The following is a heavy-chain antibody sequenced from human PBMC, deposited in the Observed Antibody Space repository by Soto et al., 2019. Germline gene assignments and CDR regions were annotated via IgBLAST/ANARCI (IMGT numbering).Heavy chain of an antibody. Sequence: QVQLQESGPGLVKPSETLSLTCTVSGGSVSSGSYYWSWIRQPPGKGLEWIGYIYYSGSTNYNPSLKSRVTISVDTSKNHFSLKLSSVTAADTAVYYCATYPSTVTSDYWGQGTLVTVSS. CDR1: GGSVSSGSYY. J-gene: IGHJ4*02. CDR2: IYYSGST. V-gene: IGHV4-61*03. CDR3: ATYPSTVTSDY. D-gene: IGHD4-17*01.